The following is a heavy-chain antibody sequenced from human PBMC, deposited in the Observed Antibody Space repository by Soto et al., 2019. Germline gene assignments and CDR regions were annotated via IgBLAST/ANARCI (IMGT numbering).Heavy chain of an antibody. V-gene: IGHV3-64*01. CDR2: ITGNGGST. CDR1: GFTFSHYA. Sequence: EVQLVESGGGLVQPGGSLRLSCAASGFTFSHYAMHWVRQAPGKGLEYVSAITGNGGSTYYANSVKGTFTFSRDNSKNALYLQMGARRAEDMGRYYCARAYSKGSYMDWGQGTLVTVSS. J-gene: IGHJ4*02. D-gene: IGHD4-4*01. CDR3: ARAYSKGSYMD.